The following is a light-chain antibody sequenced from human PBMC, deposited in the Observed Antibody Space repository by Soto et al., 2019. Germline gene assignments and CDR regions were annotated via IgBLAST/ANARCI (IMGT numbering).Light chain of an antibody. CDR2: DAS. V-gene: IGKV3-20*01. CDR1: QSVEKNY. Sequence: EIVLTQSPGTLSLSPGERATLSCRASQSVEKNYLAWYQQRPGQAPRLLIYDASSRATGIPDRFSGSGSGTDFTLTISRLEPEDFAVYHCQQCSTSPLTFGGGTKVEIK. J-gene: IGKJ4*01. CDR3: QQCSTSPLT.